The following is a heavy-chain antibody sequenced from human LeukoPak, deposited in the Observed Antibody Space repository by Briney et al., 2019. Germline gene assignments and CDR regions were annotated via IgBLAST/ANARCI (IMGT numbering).Heavy chain of an antibody. CDR1: GFTFSGSA. CDR3: TTDGYSYGLQSPFDY. Sequence: GGSLRLSCAASGFTFSGSAMHWVRQASGKGLEWVGRIRSKANSYATAYAASVKGRFTISRDDSKNTAYLQMNSLKTEDTAVYYCTTDGYSYGLQSPFDYWGQGTLVTVSS. V-gene: IGHV3-73*01. D-gene: IGHD5-18*01. CDR2: IRSKANSYAT. J-gene: IGHJ4*02.